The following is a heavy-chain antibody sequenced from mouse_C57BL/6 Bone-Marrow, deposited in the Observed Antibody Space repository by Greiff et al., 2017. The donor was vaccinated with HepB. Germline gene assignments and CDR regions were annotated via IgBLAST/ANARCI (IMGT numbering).Heavy chain of an antibody. CDR1: GYAFTNYL. J-gene: IGHJ2*01. D-gene: IGHD1-1*01. CDR2: INPGSGGT. CDR3: ARLTTVVANFDY. Sequence: VKLQESGAELVRPGTSVKVSCKASGYAFTNYLIEWVKQRPGQGLEWIGVINPGSGGTNYNEKFKGKATLTADKSSSTAYMQLSSLTSEDSAVYFCARLTTVVANFDYWGQGTTLTVSS. V-gene: IGHV1-54*01.